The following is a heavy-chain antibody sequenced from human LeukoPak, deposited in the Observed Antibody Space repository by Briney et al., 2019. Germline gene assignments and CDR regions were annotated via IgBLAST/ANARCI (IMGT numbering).Heavy chain of an antibody. V-gene: IGHV3-23*01. CDR3: AKRSSSSSGYFDY. CDR1: GFTFYTYS. Sequence: GGSLRLSCAASGFTFYTYSMSWVRQAPGKGLEWVSAITGSGESTDYADSVKGRFTISRDNSKNTLYLQMSSLRAEDTAVYYCAKRSSSSSGYFDYWGQGTLVTVSS. CDR2: ITGSGEST. D-gene: IGHD6-13*01. J-gene: IGHJ4*03.